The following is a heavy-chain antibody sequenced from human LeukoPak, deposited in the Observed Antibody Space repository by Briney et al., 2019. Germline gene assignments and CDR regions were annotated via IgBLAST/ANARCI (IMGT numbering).Heavy chain of an antibody. CDR1: GFTFSSSA. Sequence: GGSLRLSYAASGFTFSSSAMTWVRQAPGKGLEWVSAISDSGGDTIYTASVRDRFTVSRVNSKNTLYLHMNSLRAEDTAVYYCSKGGSYAPLDYWGQGTLVTVSS. CDR2: ISDSGGDT. D-gene: IGHD1-26*01. J-gene: IGHJ4*02. CDR3: SKGGSYAPLDY. V-gene: IGHV3-23*01.